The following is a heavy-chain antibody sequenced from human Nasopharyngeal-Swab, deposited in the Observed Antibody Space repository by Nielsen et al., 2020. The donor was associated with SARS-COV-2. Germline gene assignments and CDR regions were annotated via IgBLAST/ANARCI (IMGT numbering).Heavy chain of an antibody. CDR1: AYIFSTFD. D-gene: IGHD5-18*01. J-gene: IGHJ4*02. Sequence: VSVKVSCKATAYIFSTFDINWVRQATGQGLEWMGWMSPTSGKTESAQKFQGRITMTRDTSTSTAYMELSSLTSEDTAIYYCATPGYRSGHYFFDNWGQGTLVTVSS. CDR3: ATPGYRSGHYFFDN. V-gene: IGHV1-8*01. CDR2: MSPTSGKT.